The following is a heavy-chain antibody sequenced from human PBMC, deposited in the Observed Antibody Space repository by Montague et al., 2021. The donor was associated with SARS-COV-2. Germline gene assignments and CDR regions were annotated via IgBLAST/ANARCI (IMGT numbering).Heavy chain of an antibody. J-gene: IGHJ4*02. CDR2: IDWDDDK. CDR3: ARTYYYGSGSYYTYYFDY. Sequence: PALVKPTQTLTLTCTFSGFSLSTSGMCVSWIRQPPGKALEWLALIDWDDDKYYGTSLKTRLTISKDTSKNQVVLTMTNMDPVDTATYYCARTYYYGSGSYYTYYFDYWGQGTLVTVSS. V-gene: IGHV2-70*01. D-gene: IGHD3-10*01. CDR1: GFSLSTSGMC.